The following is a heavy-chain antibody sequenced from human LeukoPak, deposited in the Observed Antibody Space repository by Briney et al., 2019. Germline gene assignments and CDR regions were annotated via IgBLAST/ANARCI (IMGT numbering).Heavy chain of an antibody. CDR1: GFTFSNHY. J-gene: IGHJ6*03. CDR2: TSDKRNRYST. CDR3: ARATIYVDYPSYYYYLDV. D-gene: IGHD4-17*01. Sequence: GGSMRLLCGSCGFTFSNHYMDWVRRAPGKGLEWVGRTSDKRNRYSTEYAASVEGRFTISRDDSKSSVYLQMTSLRTEDTAVYYCARATIYVDYPSYYYYLDVWGEGTTVTVSS. V-gene: IGHV3-72*01.